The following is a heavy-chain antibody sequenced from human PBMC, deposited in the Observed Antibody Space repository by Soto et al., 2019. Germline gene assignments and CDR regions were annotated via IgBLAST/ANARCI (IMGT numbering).Heavy chain of an antibody. CDR1: GGSISSSSYY. D-gene: IGHD2-2*01. V-gene: IGHV4-39*01. CDR3: ARLQYQYYFDY. CDR2: IYYSGST. Sequence: LETLSLTCTVSGGSISSSSYYWGWIRQPPGKGLEWIGSIYYSGSTYYNPSLKSRVTISVDTSKNQFSLKLSSVTAADTAVYYCARLQYQYYFDYWGQGTLVTVSS. J-gene: IGHJ4*02.